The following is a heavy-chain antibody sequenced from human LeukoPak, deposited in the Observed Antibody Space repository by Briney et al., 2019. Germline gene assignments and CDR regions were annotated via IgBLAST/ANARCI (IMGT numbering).Heavy chain of an antibody. CDR1: GFTVSSNY. V-gene: IGHV3-53*01. Sequence: GGSLRLSCAASGFTVSSNYMSWVRQAPGKGLEWVSVIYSGGSTYYADSVKGRFTISRDNSKNTLYLQMNSLRAEDTAVYYCASSDSSGYYYEAFDIWGQGTMVTVSS. D-gene: IGHD3-22*01. J-gene: IGHJ3*02. CDR3: ASSDSSGYYYEAFDI. CDR2: IYSGGST.